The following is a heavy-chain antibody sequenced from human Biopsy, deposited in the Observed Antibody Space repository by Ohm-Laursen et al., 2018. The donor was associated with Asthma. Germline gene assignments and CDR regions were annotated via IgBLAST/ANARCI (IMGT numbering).Heavy chain of an antibody. CDR2: THHSGYT. J-gene: IGHJ4*02. V-gene: IGHV4-34*01. D-gene: IGHD3-22*01. CDR3: VRHQYSSSWSTFDY. CDR1: GGSFSSNY. Sequence: SGTLSLTCAVYGGSFSSNYWSWIRQTPGKGLEWLGDTHHSGYTNYNPSLSSRLTLSVDTSKNQFSLRLTSVTAADTAVYFCVRHQYSSSWSTFDYWGQGTLVTVSS.